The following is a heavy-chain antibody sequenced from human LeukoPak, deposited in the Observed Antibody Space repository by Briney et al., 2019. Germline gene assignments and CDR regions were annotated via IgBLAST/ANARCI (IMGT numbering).Heavy chain of an antibody. V-gene: IGHV1-18*01. J-gene: IGHJ4*02. CDR3: ARDHSSSGQLFDY. CDR2: ISTYNGNT. CDR1: GYTFTSHG. Sequence: ASVKVSCKASGYTFTSHGISWVRQAPGQGLEWMGWISTYNGNTNYAQKLQGRVSMTTDTSTSTAYMDLRSLRSDDTAVYYCARDHSSSGQLFDYWGQGTLVTVSS. D-gene: IGHD6-13*01.